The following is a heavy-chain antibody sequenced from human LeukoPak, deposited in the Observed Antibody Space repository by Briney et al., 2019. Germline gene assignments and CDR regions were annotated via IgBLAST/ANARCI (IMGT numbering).Heavy chain of an antibody. J-gene: IGHJ5*02. D-gene: IGHD2-15*01. Sequence: ASVKVSCKASGGTFSSYAISWVRQAPGQGLEWMGRIIPILGIANYAQKFQGRVTITADKSTSTAYMELSSLRSEDTAVYYCARDSFLVVAATTYNWFDPWAREPWSPSPQ. V-gene: IGHV1-69*04. CDR3: ARDSFLVVAATTYNWFDP. CDR1: GGTFSSYA. CDR2: IIPILGIA.